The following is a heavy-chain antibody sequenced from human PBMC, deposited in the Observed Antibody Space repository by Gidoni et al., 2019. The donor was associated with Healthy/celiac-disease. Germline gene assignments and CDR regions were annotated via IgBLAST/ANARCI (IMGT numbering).Heavy chain of an antibody. D-gene: IGHD3-3*01. J-gene: IGHJ4*02. CDR3: ARNNDFWSGYYTPGIADY. CDR2: IKQDGSEK. V-gene: IGHV3-7*03. Sequence: EVQLVESGGGLVQPGGSLRLYCAASGFTFSSYWMSWVRQAPGRGLEWLANIKQDGSEKYYVDSVKGRFTISRDNAKNSRYLQMNSLRAEDTAVYYCARNNDFWSGYYTPGIADYWGQGTLVTVSS. CDR1: GFTFSSYW.